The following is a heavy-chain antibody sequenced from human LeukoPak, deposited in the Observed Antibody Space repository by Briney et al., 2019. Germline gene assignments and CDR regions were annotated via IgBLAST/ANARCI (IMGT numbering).Heavy chain of an antibody. V-gene: IGHV5-51*01. J-gene: IGHJ3*02. D-gene: IGHD3-22*01. CDR3: ASHTYYYDSSGLGAFDI. CDR1: GYSFTSYW. CDR2: IYPGESDT. Sequence: GESLKISCKGSGYSFTSYWIGWVRQMPGKGLEWMGIIYPGESDTRYSPSFQGQVTISADKSISTAYLQWSSLKASDTAMYYCASHTYYYDSSGLGAFDIWGQGTMVTVSS.